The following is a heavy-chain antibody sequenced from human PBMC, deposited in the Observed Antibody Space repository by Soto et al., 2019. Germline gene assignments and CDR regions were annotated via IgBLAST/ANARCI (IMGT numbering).Heavy chain of an antibody. J-gene: IGHJ5*02. CDR3: TSADADDNYYDP. V-gene: IGHV4-61*08. CDR2: VYYSGRT. CDR1: GAALSSDDYF. Sequence: SETLSLTCTVSGAALSSDDYFYTWLRQAPGKGVELLGYVYYSGRTNYNPPLKIRVTISLDKSKIQFSLRLISVTAVDTAVYYCTSADADDNYYDPWGQGTLVTVSS.